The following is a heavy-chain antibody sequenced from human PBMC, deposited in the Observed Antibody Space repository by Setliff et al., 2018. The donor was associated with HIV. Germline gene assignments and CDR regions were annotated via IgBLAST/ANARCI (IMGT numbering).Heavy chain of an antibody. D-gene: IGHD6-19*01. CDR1: GFTFRDFA. CDR3: ARLGIGRYCNISSCYLNQ. V-gene: IGHV3-23*01. J-gene: IGHJ4*02. Sequence: GGSLRLSCAASGFTFRDFALNWVRQSPGKGLEWVSSISGGGGGKTYADSVKGRFTISRDDSKNRLYLQMNSLRAEDTAVYYCARLGIGRYCNISSCYLNQWGQGTLVTVSS. CDR2: ISGGGGGK.